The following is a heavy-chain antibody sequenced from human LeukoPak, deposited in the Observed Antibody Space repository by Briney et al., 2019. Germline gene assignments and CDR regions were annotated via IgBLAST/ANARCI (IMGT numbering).Heavy chain of an antibody. Sequence: GGSLRFSCAASGFTFSDYYMSWIRQAPGKGLEWVSVKGRFTISRDNAKNSLYLQMNSLRAEDTAVYYCARMVRGVIIGWFDPWGQGTLVTVSS. CDR3: ARMVRGVIIGWFDP. V-gene: IGHV3-11*04. J-gene: IGHJ5*02. CDR1: GFTFSDYY. D-gene: IGHD3-10*01.